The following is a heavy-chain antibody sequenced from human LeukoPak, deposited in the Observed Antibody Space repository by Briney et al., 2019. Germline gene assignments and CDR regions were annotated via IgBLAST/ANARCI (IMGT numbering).Heavy chain of an antibody. Sequence: GASVKVSCKASGYTFTGYYMHWVRQAPGQGLEWMGWINPNSGGTNYAQKFQGRVTMTRDTSISTAYMELRSLRSDDTAVYYCARDLAHSFYDYVWGSYRYHTRFDIWGQGTMVTVSS. CDR3: ARDLAHSFYDYVWGSYRYHTRFDI. CDR1: GYTFTGYY. CDR2: INPNSGGT. V-gene: IGHV1-2*02. D-gene: IGHD3-16*02. J-gene: IGHJ3*02.